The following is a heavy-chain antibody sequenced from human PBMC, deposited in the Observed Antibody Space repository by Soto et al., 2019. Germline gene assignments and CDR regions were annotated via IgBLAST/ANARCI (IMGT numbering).Heavy chain of an antibody. CDR1: GYTFTGYY. V-gene: IGHV1-2*02. CDR2: INPNSGGT. J-gene: IGHJ4*02. Sequence: QVQLVQSGAEVKKPGASVKVSCKASGYTFTGYYMHWVRQAPGQGLEWMGWINPNSGGTNYAQKFQGRVTMTRDTSISTAYMELGRLRSDDTAGYYCARDLGGVGGVKGEWGQGTLVTVSS. D-gene: IGHD3-16*01. CDR3: ARDLGGVGGVKGE.